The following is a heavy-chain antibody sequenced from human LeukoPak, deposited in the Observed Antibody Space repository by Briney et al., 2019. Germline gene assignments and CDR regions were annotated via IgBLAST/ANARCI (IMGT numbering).Heavy chain of an antibody. Sequence: GRSLRLSCAASGFTFSHYWMTWIRQTPGKGLEWVANIKPDGSDKYYVDSVKGRFTISRDNAKNSLYLQMNSLRVEDTAVYYCARDTGGGYSCYDCWGQGTLVTVSS. CDR2: IKPDGSDK. D-gene: IGHD2-15*01. CDR3: ARDTGGGYSCYDC. V-gene: IGHV3-7*01. J-gene: IGHJ4*02. CDR1: GFTFSHYW.